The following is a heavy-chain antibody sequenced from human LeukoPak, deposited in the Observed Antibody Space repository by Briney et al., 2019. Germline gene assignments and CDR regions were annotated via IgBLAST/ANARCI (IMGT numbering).Heavy chain of an antibody. CDR1: GFTFSSYS. CDR2: ISSSSSYI. D-gene: IGHD1-14*01. CDR3: TRLAAAGSGRWAPDY. J-gene: IGHJ4*02. Sequence: PGGSLRLSCGASGFTFSSYSMNWVRQAPGKGLEWVSCISSSSSYIYYADSVKGRFTISRDNAKNSVYLQMNGLRAEDTGVYYCTRLAAAGSGRWAPDYWGQGTLVTVSS. V-gene: IGHV3-21*06.